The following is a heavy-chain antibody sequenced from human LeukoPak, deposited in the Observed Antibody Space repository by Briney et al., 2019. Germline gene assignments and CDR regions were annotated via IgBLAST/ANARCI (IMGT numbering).Heavy chain of an antibody. D-gene: IGHD1-26*01. CDR2: IYTTGST. CDR1: DGSISNYY. Sequence: PSETLSLTSSVSDGSISNYYWSWIRQPPGKGLEWIGYIYTTGSTKYNPSLKSRVTILIDTSKNQFSLKLSSVTAADTAVYYCARQGSGRGSYPYYFYYSYMDVWGKGTTVTVSS. J-gene: IGHJ6*03. CDR3: ARQGSGRGSYPYYFYYSYMDV. V-gene: IGHV4-4*09.